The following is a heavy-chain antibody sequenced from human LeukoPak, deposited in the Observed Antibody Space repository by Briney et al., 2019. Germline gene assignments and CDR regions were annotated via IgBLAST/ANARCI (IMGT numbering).Heavy chain of an antibody. CDR1: RFALSNYS. CDR3: ARSPSRGYYYYYGMDV. V-gene: IGHV3-48*04. J-gene: IGHJ6*04. Sequence: TGGSLRLSCAASRFALSNYSMTWVRQVPGKGLEWVSYISSSSSIIYYAGSVKGRFTISRDNAKNSLYLQMNSLRAEDTAVYYCARSPSRGYYYYYGMDVWGKGTTVTVSS. CDR2: ISSSSSII.